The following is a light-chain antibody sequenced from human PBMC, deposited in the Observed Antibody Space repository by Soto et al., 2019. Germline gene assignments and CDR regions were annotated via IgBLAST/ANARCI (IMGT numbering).Light chain of an antibody. Sequence: SQSISSWLAWYQQKPGKAPNLLIYDASSLESGVPSRFSGSGSGTEFTLTISSLQPDDFATYYCQQYNGYSTFGQGTKVDIK. V-gene: IGKV1-5*01. CDR1: QSISSW. CDR2: DAS. J-gene: IGKJ1*01. CDR3: QQYNGYST.